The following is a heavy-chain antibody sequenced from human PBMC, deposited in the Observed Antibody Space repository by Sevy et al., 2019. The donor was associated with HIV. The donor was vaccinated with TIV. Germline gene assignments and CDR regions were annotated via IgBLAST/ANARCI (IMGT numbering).Heavy chain of an antibody. Sequence: AGSLRLSCAASGFSFSTNWMNWVRQAPGKGLEWVANIRGDGSDKYYVDSVEGRFTISRDNAKNLLFLQMNSLRVEDTAVYYCAHETFGRFEAWGQGTLVTVSS. CDR2: IRGDGSDK. J-gene: IGHJ4*02. V-gene: IGHV3-7*01. CDR1: GFSFSTNW. D-gene: IGHD3-16*01. CDR3: AHETFGRFEA.